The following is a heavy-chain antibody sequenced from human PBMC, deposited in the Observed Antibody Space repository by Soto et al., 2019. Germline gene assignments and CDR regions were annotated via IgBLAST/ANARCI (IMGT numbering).Heavy chain of an antibody. CDR3: ARGSSGWDYNWFDP. V-gene: IGHV4-59*01. CDR2: IYYSGIT. D-gene: IGHD6-19*01. J-gene: IGHJ5*02. Sequence: SATRSLTCTVSGGSISSYYWSWIRQPPGKGLEWIGYIYYSGITNYNPSLKSRVTISVDTSKNQFSLKLSSVTAADTAAYYCARGSSGWDYNWFDPWGQGTLVTVSS. CDR1: GGSISSYY.